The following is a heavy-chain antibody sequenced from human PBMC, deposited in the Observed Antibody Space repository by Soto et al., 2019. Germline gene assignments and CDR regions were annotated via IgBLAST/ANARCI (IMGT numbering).Heavy chain of an antibody. V-gene: IGHV4-30-4*01. CDR2: IYYSGST. J-gene: IGHJ4*02. Sequence: QVQLQESGPGLVKPSQTLSLTCTVSGGSISSGDYYWSWIRQPPGKGLEWIGYIYYSGSTYYNPSLPSRVTXXVXTXXNQFSLKLSSVTAADTAVYYCAREGGGYSYAYLDYWGQGTLVTVSS. CDR3: AREGGGYSYAYLDY. D-gene: IGHD5-18*01. CDR1: GGSISSGDYY.